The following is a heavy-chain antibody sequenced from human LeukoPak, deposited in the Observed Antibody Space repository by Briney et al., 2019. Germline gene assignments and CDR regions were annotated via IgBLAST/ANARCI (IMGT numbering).Heavy chain of an antibody. D-gene: IGHD5-12*01. CDR2: IWYDGSNK. V-gene: IGHV3-33*06. J-gene: IGHJ4*02. Sequence: GGSLRLSCAASGFTFSSYGMHWVRQAPGKGLEWVAVIWYDGSNKYYADSVKGRFTISRDNSKNTLYLLMNSLRAEDTAVYYCAKPRTVDIVATEPFDYWGQGTLVTVSS. CDR3: AKPRTVDIVATEPFDY. CDR1: GFTFSSYG.